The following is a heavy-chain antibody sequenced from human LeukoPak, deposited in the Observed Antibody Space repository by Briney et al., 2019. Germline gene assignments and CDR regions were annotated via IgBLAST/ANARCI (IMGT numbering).Heavy chain of an antibody. J-gene: IGHJ4*02. CDR2: IKSKSDGGTT. V-gene: IGHV3-15*01. D-gene: IGHD3-22*01. CDR3: ARELGLSLRLLLGY. Sequence: GGSLRLSCAASGFTFSNAWMSWVRQAPGKGLEWVGRIKSKSDGGTTDYAAPVKGRFTISRDDSKNTLYLQMSSLRAEDTAVYYCARELGLSLRLLLGYWGQGTLVTVSS. CDR1: GFTFSNAW.